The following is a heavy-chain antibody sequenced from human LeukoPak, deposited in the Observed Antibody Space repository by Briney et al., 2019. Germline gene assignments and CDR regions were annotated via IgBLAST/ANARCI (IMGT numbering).Heavy chain of an antibody. CDR2: IKSKTDGGTT. CDR3: TTGLRPWFFDY. V-gene: IGHV3-15*01. J-gene: IGHJ4*02. D-gene: IGHD5-12*01. Sequence: GGSLRLSCAASGFTFSNAWMSWVRQAPGKGLEWVGRIKSKTDGGTTDYAAPVKGGFTISRDDSKNTLYLQMNSLKTEDTAVYYCTTGLRPWFFDYWGQGTLVTVSS. CDR1: GFTFSNAW.